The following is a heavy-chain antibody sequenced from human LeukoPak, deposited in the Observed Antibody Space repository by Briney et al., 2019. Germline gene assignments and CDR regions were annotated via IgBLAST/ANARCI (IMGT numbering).Heavy chain of an antibody. CDR3: ARSRVVKRGWYWYFDV. D-gene: IGHD2-21*01. CDR1: GFGFTAHW. Sequence: PGGSLRLSCAPSGFGFTAHWMSWVRQAPGKRMEWVANIKHDGSEKYYVDSVKGRLTISRDYAKDSVYLQMNSLRVDDTAVYYCARSRVVKRGWYWYFDVWGRGTLVTVSS. V-gene: IGHV3-7*01. J-gene: IGHJ2*01. CDR2: IKHDGSEK.